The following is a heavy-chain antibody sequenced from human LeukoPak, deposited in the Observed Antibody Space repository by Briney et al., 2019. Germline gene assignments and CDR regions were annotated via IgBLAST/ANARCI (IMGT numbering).Heavy chain of an antibody. CDR3: ARPSKTTVTPGEYFQH. D-gene: IGHD4-17*01. J-gene: IGHJ1*01. V-gene: IGHV4-39*07. Sequence: KPSETLSLTCTVSGGSISSSSYYWGWIRQPPGKGLEWIGSIYYSGSTYYNPSLKSRVTISVDTSKNQFSLKLSSVTAADTAVYYCARPSKTTVTPGEYFQHWGQGTLVTVSS. CDR2: IYYSGST. CDR1: GGSISSSSYY.